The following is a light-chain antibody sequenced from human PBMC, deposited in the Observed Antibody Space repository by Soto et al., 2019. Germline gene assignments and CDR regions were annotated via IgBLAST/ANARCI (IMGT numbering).Light chain of an antibody. V-gene: IGKV1-5*03. J-gene: IGKJ1*01. CDR3: QQYTSYSRWT. Sequence: DIQMTQSPSTLSASVGDRVTITCRASQSISSWLAWYQQKPGKAPNLLIYKASSLESGVPSRFSGSGSGTEFTLTISSLQPDDFATYYCQQYTSYSRWTFGQGTKVEIK. CDR1: QSISSW. CDR2: KAS.